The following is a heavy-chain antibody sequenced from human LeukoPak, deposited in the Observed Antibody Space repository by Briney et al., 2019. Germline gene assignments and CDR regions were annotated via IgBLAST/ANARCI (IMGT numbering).Heavy chain of an antibody. CDR1: GYTFTDYY. D-gene: IGHD3-10*01. Sequence: ASVTVSFKSSGYTFTDYYMHWVRQAPGQGLEWMGWIDPNSGGTNYAQKFQGRVTMTRDTSISTAYMVLNRLRSDDTAVYYCAREYYYGSGNYYNRIDYWGQGTLVTVSS. J-gene: IGHJ4*02. CDR2: IDPNSGGT. CDR3: AREYYYGSGNYYNRIDY. V-gene: IGHV1-2*02.